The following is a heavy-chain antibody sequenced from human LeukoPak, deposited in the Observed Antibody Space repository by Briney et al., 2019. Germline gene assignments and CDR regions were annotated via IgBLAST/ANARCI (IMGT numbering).Heavy chain of an antibody. Sequence: GGSLRLSCAASGSTFSSYGMHWVRQAPGKGLEWVAVIWYDGSNKYYADSVKGRFTISRDNSKNTLYLQMNSLRDEDTAVYYCARDISSTTYYYYGMDVWGQGTTVIVSS. CDR2: IWYDGSNK. J-gene: IGHJ6*02. CDR1: GSTFSSYG. D-gene: IGHD1-14*01. V-gene: IGHV3-33*01. CDR3: ARDISSTTYYYYGMDV.